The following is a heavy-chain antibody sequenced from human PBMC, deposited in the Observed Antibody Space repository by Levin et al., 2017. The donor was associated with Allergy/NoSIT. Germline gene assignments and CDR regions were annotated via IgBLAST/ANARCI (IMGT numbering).Heavy chain of an antibody. J-gene: IGHJ6*03. CDR3: ARGGYMDV. V-gene: IGHV3-21*01. CDR1: GFTFSDFR. Sequence: SCAASGFTFSDFRINWVRQAPGKGLEWVSSISSSSTYIYFADSVKGRFTISRDNAKNSLFLQINSLRADDTAVYYCARGGYMDVWGKGTTVTVSS. CDR2: ISSSSTYI.